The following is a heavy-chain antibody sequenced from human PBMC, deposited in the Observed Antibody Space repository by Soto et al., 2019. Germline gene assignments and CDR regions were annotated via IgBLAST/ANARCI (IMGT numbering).Heavy chain of an antibody. D-gene: IGHD6-13*01. CDR2: IYYSGST. V-gene: IGHV4-39*01. J-gene: IGHJ4*02. CDR1: GGSISSSSYY. Sequence: SETLSLTCTVSGGSISSSSYYWGWIRQPPGKGLEWIGSIYYSGSTYYNPSLKSRVTISVDTSKNQFSLKLSSVTAADTAVYYCARHAAAVNYWGQGTLVTVSS. CDR3: ARHAAAVNY.